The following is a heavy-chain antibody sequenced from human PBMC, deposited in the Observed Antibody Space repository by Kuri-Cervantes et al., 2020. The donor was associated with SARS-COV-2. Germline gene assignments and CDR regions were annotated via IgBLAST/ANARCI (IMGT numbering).Heavy chain of an antibody. CDR2: ISPIAGDT. CDR3: ARSSSGSYSDFEY. Sequence: ASVNVSCKTSGYTFTSFYLHWVRQAPGQGLEWMAIISPIAGDTTYAQRFQDRVSMTMDKSTSTVYLELSSLISDDTAMYYCARSSSGSYSDFEYWGQGTLVTVSS. J-gene: IGHJ4*02. CDR1: GYTFTSFY. D-gene: IGHD1-26*01. V-gene: IGHV1-46*01.